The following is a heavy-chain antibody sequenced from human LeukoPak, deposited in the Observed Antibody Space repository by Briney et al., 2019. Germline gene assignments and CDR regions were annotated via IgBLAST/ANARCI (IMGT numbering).Heavy chain of an antibody. D-gene: IGHD3-9*01. CDR2: ISSSSSYI. J-gene: IGHJ4*02. Sequence: PGRSLRLSCAASGFTFSSYGMHWVRQAPGKGLEWVSSISSSSSYIYYADSVKGRFTISRENAENSLYLQMNSLRAEDTAVYYCARENYDILTGPLDYWGQGTLVTVSS. CDR1: GFTFSSYG. V-gene: IGHV3-21*01. CDR3: ARENYDILTGPLDY.